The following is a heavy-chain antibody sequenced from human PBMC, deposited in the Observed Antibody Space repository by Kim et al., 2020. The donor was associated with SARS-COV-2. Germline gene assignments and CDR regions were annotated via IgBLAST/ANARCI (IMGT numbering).Heavy chain of an antibody. D-gene: IGHD5-18*01. J-gene: IGHJ6*02. V-gene: IGHV3-33*01. Sequence: GGSLRLSCAASGFTFSSYGMHWVRQAPGKGLEWVAVIWYDGSNKYYADSVKGRFTISRDNSKNTLYLQMNSLRAEDTAVYYCAREDTAMETGGMDVWGQGTTVNVSS. CDR2: IWYDGSNK. CDR1: GFTFSSYG. CDR3: AREDTAMETGGMDV.